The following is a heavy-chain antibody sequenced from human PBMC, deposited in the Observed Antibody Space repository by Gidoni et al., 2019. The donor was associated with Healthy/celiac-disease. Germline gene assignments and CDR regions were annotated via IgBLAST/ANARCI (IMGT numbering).Heavy chain of an antibody. J-gene: IGHJ6*02. CDR2: IYSGGST. V-gene: IGHV3-53*04. D-gene: IGHD5-18*01. CDR1: GFTVSSNY. CDR3: ARDRGYSPRVTEVTDYYYYGMDV. Sequence: EVQLVESGGGLVQPGGSLSLSCAASGFTVSSNYMSWLRQAPGKGLEWVSVIYSGGSTYYADSVKGRFTISRHNSKNTLYLQMNSLRAEDTAVYYCARDRGYSPRVTEVTDYYYYGMDVWGQGTTVTVSS.